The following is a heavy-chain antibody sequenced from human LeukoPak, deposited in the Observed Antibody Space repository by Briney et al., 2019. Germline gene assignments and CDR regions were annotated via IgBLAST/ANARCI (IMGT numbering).Heavy chain of an antibody. CDR3: AGRGYYDSSGYLNWFDP. CDR2: INHSGST. V-gene: IGHV4-34*01. CDR1: GGSFSGYY. D-gene: IGHD3-22*01. Sequence: SETLSITRAVYGGSFSGYYWSWIRQPPGKGLGWIGEINHSGSTNYNPSLKSRVTISVATSKTQFSLKLSSVTAADTAVYYCAGRGYYDSSGYLNWFDPWGQGTLVTVSS. J-gene: IGHJ5*02.